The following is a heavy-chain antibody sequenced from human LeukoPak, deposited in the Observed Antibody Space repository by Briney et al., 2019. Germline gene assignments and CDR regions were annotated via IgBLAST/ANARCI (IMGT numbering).Heavy chain of an antibody. CDR1: GYTFTSYG. J-gene: IGHJ4*02. D-gene: IGHD5-18*01. CDR2: ISAYNGNT. V-gene: IGHV1-18*01. Sequence: ASVKVSCKASGYTFTSYGISWVRQAPGQGLEWMGWISAYNGNTNYAQKLQGRVTITTDTSTSTAYMELRSLRSDDTAVYYCARDYFADTAMELLDYWGQGTLVTVSS. CDR3: ARDYFADTAMELLDY.